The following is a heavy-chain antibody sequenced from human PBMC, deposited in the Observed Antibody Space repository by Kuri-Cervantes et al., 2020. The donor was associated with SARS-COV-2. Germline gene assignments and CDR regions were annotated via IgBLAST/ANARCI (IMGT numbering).Heavy chain of an antibody. CDR1: RFTFSSYA. D-gene: IGHD1-26*01. J-gene: IGHJ6*03. Sequence: GGSMRPSCAASRFTFSSYAMHWVRQAPGKGLEWVAVISYDGSNKYYADSVKGRFTISRDNSKNTLYLQMNSLKTEDTAVYYCTTDGWELLGVGCYYYMDVWGKGTTVTVSS. CDR3: TTDGWELLGVGCYYYMDV. CDR2: ISYDGSNK. V-gene: IGHV3-30-3*01.